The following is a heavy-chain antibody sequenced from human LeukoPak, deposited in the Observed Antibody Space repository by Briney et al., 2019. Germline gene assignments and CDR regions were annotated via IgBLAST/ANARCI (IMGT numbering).Heavy chain of an antibody. CDR3: ARQSGEKAMAEFDY. Sequence: SETLSLTCTVSGGSISSCSYYWGWIRQPPGKGLEWIGSIYYSGSTYYNPSLKSRVTISVDMSKNQFSLKLSSVTAADTAVYYCARQSGEKAMAEFDYWGQGTLVTVSS. V-gene: IGHV4-39*01. D-gene: IGHD5-18*01. J-gene: IGHJ4*02. CDR2: IYYSGST. CDR1: GGSISSCSYY.